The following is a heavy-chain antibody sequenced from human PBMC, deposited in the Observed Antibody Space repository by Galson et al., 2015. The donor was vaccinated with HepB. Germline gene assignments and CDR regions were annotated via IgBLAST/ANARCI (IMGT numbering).Heavy chain of an antibody. CDR2: ISAYNDNT. Sequence: SVKVSCKASGYTFTSYGISWVRQAPGQGLEWMGWISAYNDNTNYALKLQGRVTVTTDTSTSTAYMELRSLRSDDTAVYYCARVQSGGVDIVVVPAAMGYRSRWFDPWGQGTLVTVSS. D-gene: IGHD2-2*03. V-gene: IGHV1-18*01. CDR3: ARVQSGGVDIVVVPAAMGYRSRWFDP. J-gene: IGHJ5*02. CDR1: GYTFTSYG.